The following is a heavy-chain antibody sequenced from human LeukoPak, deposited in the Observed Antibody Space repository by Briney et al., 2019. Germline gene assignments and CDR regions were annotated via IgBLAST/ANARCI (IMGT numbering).Heavy chain of an antibody. Sequence: GGSLRLSCAASGFTFSNAWMSWVRQAPGKGLEWVSAISGSGGSTYYADSVKGRFTISRDNSKNTLYLQMNSLRAEDTAVYYCAKDGGKPDIVVVPAANDYWGQGTLVTVSS. CDR2: ISGSGGST. J-gene: IGHJ4*02. V-gene: IGHV3-23*01. CDR3: AKDGGKPDIVVVPAANDY. CDR1: GFTFSNAW. D-gene: IGHD2-2*01.